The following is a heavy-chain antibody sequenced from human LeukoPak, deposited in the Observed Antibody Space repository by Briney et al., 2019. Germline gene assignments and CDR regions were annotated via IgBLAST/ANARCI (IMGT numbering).Heavy chain of an antibody. CDR1: GFTFSSYS. J-gene: IGHJ4*02. D-gene: IGHD3-22*01. CDR3: ARQNYDSSGYPYFDY. Sequence: GGSLRLSCAASGFTFSSYSMNWVRQAPGKGLEWVSSISSSSSYIYYADSVKGRFTISRDNAKNSLYLQMNSLRAEGTAVYYCARQNYDSSGYPYFDYWGQGTLVTVSS. CDR2: ISSSSSYI. V-gene: IGHV3-21*01.